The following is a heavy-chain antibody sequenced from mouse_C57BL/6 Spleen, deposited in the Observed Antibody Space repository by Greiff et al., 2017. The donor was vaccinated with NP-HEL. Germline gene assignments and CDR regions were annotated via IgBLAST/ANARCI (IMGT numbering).Heavy chain of an antibody. V-gene: IGHV1-15*01. CDR1: GYTFTDYE. CDR3: TRTTVVPSGFAY. CDR2: IDPETGGT. D-gene: IGHD1-1*01. Sequence: VQLQQSGAELVRPGASVTLSCKASGYTFTDYEMHWVKQTPVHGLEWIGAIDPETGGTAYNQKFKGKAILTADKSSSTAYMELRSLTSEDSAVYYCTRTTVVPSGFAYWGQGTLVTVSA. J-gene: IGHJ3*01.